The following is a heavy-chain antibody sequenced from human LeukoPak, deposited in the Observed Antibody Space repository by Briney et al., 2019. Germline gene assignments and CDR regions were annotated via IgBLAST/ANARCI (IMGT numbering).Heavy chain of an antibody. Sequence: SQTLSLTCTVSGGSISSGGYYWSWIRQHPGKGLEWIGYIYYSGSTYYNPSLKSRVTISVDTSKNQFSLKLSSVTAADTAVYYCARDTTGYFDYWGQGTLVTVSS. CDR3: ARDTTGYFDY. D-gene: IGHD1-26*01. CDR1: GGSISSGGYY. J-gene: IGHJ4*02. CDR2: IYYSGST. V-gene: IGHV4-31*03.